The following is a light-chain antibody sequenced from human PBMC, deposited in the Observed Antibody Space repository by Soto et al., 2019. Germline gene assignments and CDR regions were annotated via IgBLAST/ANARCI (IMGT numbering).Light chain of an antibody. CDR2: DTS. Sequence: EIVVTQSPATLSVSPGERATLSCRASQSVSGNLAWYQQKPGQAPRLLIYDTSIRATGIPPRFSGSESGTEFTLTIDSLQSEDFAVYYCQQYNNWPLTFGGGTKVEIK. CDR3: QQYNNWPLT. CDR1: QSVSGN. V-gene: IGKV3-15*01. J-gene: IGKJ4*01.